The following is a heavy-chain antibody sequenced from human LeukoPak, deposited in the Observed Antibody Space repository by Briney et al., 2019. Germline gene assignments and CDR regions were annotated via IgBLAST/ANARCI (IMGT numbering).Heavy chain of an antibody. CDR3: ERDGSVYYYYYMDG. J-gene: IGHJ6*03. Sequence: SLRQSCAAYAFTFSSYAMQWVRQAPGKGLEWGAAISYDGSNNYYADSGRDQFTIYRDNAKNSLYVQMTSLRAEDTAVYYCERDGSVYYYYYMDGWGKGTTVPLSS. V-gene: IGHV3-30*04. D-gene: IGHD6-19*01. CDR2: ISYDGSNN. CDR1: AFTFSSYA.